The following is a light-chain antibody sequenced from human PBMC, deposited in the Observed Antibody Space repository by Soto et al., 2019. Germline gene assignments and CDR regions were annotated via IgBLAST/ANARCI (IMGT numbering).Light chain of an antibody. J-gene: IGKJ1*01. CDR3: QQCGSSPTT. Sequence: EIVLTQSPGTLSLSPGERATLSCRASQSVGSSYLAWYQQKPGQAPRLLIYGASSRATGIPDRFSGSGSGTDFTLTISRLEPEDFAVYYCQQCGSSPTTFGQGTKVEIK. CDR2: GAS. CDR1: QSVGSSY. V-gene: IGKV3-20*01.